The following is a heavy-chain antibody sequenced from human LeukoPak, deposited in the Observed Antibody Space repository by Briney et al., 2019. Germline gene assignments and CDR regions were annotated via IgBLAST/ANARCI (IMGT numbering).Heavy chain of an antibody. CDR2: ISSSSSYI. J-gene: IGHJ4*02. Sequence: PGGSLRLSCAASGFTFSSYSMNWVRQAPGKGLEWVSSISSSSSYIYYADSVKGRFTISRDNAENSLYLQMNSLRAEDTAVYYCARLAAAGQDCWGQGTLVTVSS. CDR1: GFTFSSYS. V-gene: IGHV3-21*01. CDR3: ARLAAAGQDC. D-gene: IGHD6-13*01.